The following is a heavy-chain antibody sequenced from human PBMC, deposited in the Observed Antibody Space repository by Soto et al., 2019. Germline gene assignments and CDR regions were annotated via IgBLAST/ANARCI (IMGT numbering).Heavy chain of an antibody. V-gene: IGHV1-69*01. CDR3: ARGWNDFPH. J-gene: IGHJ1*01. Sequence: QVQLVQSGAEVKKPGSSVNVSCKASGGTFSSYAISWVRQAPGQGLECMGGIIPVFGTANYAQKFQGRVTINADESTSTVYMELSSLISEDTAVYYCARGWNDFPHWGQGTLVTVSS. CDR1: GGTFSSYA. CDR2: IIPVFGTA. D-gene: IGHD1-1*01.